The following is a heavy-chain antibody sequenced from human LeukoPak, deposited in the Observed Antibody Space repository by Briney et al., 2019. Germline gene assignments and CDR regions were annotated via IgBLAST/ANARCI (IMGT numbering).Heavy chain of an antibody. V-gene: IGHV3-23*01. J-gene: IGHJ4*02. D-gene: IGHD1-1*01. CDR3: AKSGKGLTSLFDFDY. CDR2: ISGSTGNT. CDR1: GFTFSIYA. Sequence: PGGSLRLSCAASGFTFSIYAMSWVRQAPGKGLEWVSTISGSTGNTYYGDSVKGRFTISRDNSENTLYLQMNSLRAEDTAVYYCAKSGKGLTSLFDFDYWGRGALVTVSS.